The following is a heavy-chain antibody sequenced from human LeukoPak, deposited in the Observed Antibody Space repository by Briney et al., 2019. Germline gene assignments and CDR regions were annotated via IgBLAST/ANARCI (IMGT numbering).Heavy chain of an antibody. CDR1: GYTFTGYY. CDR3: AREGGFNYYDSSGFHY. CDR2: INPNSGGT. V-gene: IGHV1-2*02. D-gene: IGHD3-22*01. Sequence: ASVKVSCKASGYTFTGYYMHWVRQAPGQGLEWMGWINPNSGGTNYAQKFQGRVTMTRDTSISTAYMELSRLRSDDTAVYYCAREGGFNYYDSSGFHYWGQGTLVTVSS. J-gene: IGHJ4*02.